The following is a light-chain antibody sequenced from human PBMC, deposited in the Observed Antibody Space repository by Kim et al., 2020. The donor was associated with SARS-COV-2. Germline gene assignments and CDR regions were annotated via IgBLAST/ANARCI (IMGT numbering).Light chain of an antibody. CDR3: QQYGSSRPGT. CDR1: QSVSNSY. Sequence: EIVLTQAPGTLSLSPGERATLSCRASQSVSNSYLAWYQQKSGQAPRLLIHGASKRPTGIPDRFSGSGSGTDFTLTISRLEPEDFAVYYCQQYGSSRPGTFGGGTKVEI. CDR2: GAS. J-gene: IGKJ4*01. V-gene: IGKV3-20*01.